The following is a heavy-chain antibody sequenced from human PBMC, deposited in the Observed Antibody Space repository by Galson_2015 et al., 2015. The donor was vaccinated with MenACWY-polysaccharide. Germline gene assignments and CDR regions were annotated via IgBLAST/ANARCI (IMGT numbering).Heavy chain of an antibody. V-gene: IGHV3-23*01. CDR3: CLVGTGGRVY. CDR2: INANGDSA. D-gene: IGHD1-26*01. J-gene: IGHJ4*02. CDR1: GLTFSSYA. Sequence: SLRLSCAGSGLTFSSYAMTWVRQAPGKGREWVSSINANGDSAHYADSVTGRFSTSRDKSMNTLLLQMNGLTPEDTTVYYRCLVGTGGRVYRGRGVLVTVPS.